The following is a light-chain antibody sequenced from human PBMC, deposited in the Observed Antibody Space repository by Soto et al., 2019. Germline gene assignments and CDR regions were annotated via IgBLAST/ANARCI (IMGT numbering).Light chain of an antibody. CDR3: CSYAGRYTLDVV. J-gene: IGLJ2*01. V-gene: IGLV2-11*01. CDR2: DVS. Sequence: QSALTQPRSVSGSPGQSVTISCTGTSSDVGGYDYVSWYQQHPGKAPKLMIYDVSKRPSGVPDRFSGSKSGNTASLTISGLQAEDEADYYCCSYAGRYTLDVVFGGGTQLTVL. CDR1: SSDVGGYDY.